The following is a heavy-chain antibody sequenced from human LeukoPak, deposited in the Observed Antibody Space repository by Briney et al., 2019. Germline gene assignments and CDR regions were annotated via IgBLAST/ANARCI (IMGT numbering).Heavy chain of an antibody. V-gene: IGHV4-31*03. CDR2: ISYSGNT. CDR1: GGSVSRGGYY. D-gene: IGHD3-22*01. Sequence: QPSQTLSLTCTVSGGSVSRGGYYWNWIRQHLAKGLEWIGYISYSGNTHYNPSLKSRVTISKDTSKNQFSLKLSSVTAADTAVYYCARDYYDSSGYSRLQYFQHWGQGTLVTVSS. CDR3: ARDYYDSSGYSRLQYFQH. J-gene: IGHJ1*01.